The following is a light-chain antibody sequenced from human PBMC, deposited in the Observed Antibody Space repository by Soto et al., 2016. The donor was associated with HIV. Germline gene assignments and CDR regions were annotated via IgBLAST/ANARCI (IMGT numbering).Light chain of an antibody. CDR2: TAS. CDR1: QSISTW. Sequence: DIQMTQSPSTLSASVGDRVTLTCRASQSISTWLAWYQKRPGKAPKLLIYTASTLESGVPSRFSGSGSGTDFTLTISGLQPDDFATYYCQHYNTYSPAFGQGTKLEIK. V-gene: IGKV1-5*03. CDR3: QHYNTYSPA. J-gene: IGKJ2*01.